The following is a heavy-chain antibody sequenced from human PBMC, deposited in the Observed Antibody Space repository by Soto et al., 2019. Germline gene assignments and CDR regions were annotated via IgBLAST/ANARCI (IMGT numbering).Heavy chain of an antibody. J-gene: IGHJ4*02. CDR3: VRGTNGWRGMDY. CDR1: GFTFSSYP. Sequence: EVQLVESGGAIVQPGGSLRLSCATSGFTFSSYPIHWVRQAPGKGPVWVSRITEDGSGTTYADSVKGRFTVTRENAKNTMYLQMSGLGAEDTAVYHCVRGTNGWRGMDYWGQGTLVTVSS. V-gene: IGHV3-74*01. D-gene: IGHD2-8*01. CDR2: ITEDGSGT.